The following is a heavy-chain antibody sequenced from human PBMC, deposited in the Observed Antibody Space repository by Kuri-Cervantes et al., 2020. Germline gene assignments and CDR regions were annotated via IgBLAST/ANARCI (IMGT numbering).Heavy chain of an antibody. Sequence: SETLSLTCTVSGGSISSYYWSWIRQPAGKGLEWIGYIYYSGSTYYNPSLKSRVTISVDTSKNQFSLKLSSVTAADTAVYYCARLLDEHAFDTWGQGTMVTVSS. V-gene: IGHV4-59*08. J-gene: IGHJ3*02. D-gene: IGHD1-1*01. CDR1: GGSISSYY. CDR3: ARLLDEHAFDT. CDR2: IYYSGST.